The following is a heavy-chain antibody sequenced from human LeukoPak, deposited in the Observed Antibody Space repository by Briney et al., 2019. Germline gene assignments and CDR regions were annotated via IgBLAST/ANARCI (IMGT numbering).Heavy chain of an antibody. Sequence: SETLSLTCTVSGGSISSGDYYWSWIRQPPGKGLEGIGYIYYSGSTYYNPSLKSRVTISVDTSKNQFSLKLSSVTAADTAVYYCAGHFDILTGYNVDYWGPGTLVTVSS. J-gene: IGHJ4*02. CDR2: IYYSGST. CDR3: AGHFDILTGYNVDY. V-gene: IGHV4-30-4*08. CDR1: GGSISSGDYY. D-gene: IGHD3-9*01.